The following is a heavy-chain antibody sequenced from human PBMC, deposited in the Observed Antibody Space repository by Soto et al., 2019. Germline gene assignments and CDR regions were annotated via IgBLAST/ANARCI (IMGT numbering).Heavy chain of an antibody. D-gene: IGHD6-6*01. J-gene: IGHJ4*02. Sequence: VQLVQSGAEVKKPGSSVKVSCKASGGTFSSYAISWVRQAPGQGLEWMGGIIPIFGTANYAKKFQGRVTITADESTSTAYIELSSLISEDPAVYYCTNTYRSSENFDYCGQGTLDTVSS. V-gene: IGHV1-69*01. CDR2: IIPIFGTA. CDR1: GGTFSSYA. CDR3: TNTYRSSENFDY.